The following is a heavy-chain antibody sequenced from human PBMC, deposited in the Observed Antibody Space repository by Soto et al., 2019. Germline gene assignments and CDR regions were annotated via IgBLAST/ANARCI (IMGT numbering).Heavy chain of an antibody. CDR1: GFTFSDHY. J-gene: IGHJ4*01. CDR3: SRAGILTTPYYFDY. CDR2: IRNKANSYTT. Sequence: EVQLVESGGGLVQPGRSLRLSCAALGFTFSDHYMDWVRQAPGKGLEWVGRIRNKANSYTTEYAASVKGRFTISRDDSKNLLFLQMFSLKTEDTAVYYCSRAGILTTPYYFDYWGQGTLVTVSS. D-gene: IGHD2-21*01. V-gene: IGHV3-72*01.